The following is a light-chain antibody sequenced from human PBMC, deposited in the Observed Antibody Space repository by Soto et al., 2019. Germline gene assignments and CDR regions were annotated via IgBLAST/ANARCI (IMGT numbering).Light chain of an antibody. Sequence: DIQMTQSPSYVSASVGDRVTITCRASQGIRSWLAWYQQRPGKAPKLMISAASSLQRAVPSRFSGSGSGTDFTLPITSLQPDDFATYYCQQSDTFPATFGGGTKVEIK. J-gene: IGKJ4*01. CDR2: AAS. CDR1: QGIRSW. V-gene: IGKV1D-12*01. CDR3: QQSDTFPAT.